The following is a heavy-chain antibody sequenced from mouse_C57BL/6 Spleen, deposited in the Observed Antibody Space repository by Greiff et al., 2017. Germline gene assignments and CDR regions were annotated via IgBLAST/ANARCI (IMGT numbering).Heavy chain of an antibody. Sequence: VQLQQSGPELVKPGASVKISCKASGYAFSSSWMNWVKQRPGKGLEWIGRIYPGDGDTNYNGKFTGKATLTADKSSSTAYMQISSLTSEDSAVYFCARGELGPWFAYWGQGTLVTVSA. V-gene: IGHV1-82*01. J-gene: IGHJ3*01. CDR1: GYAFSSSW. CDR3: ARGELGPWFAY. CDR2: IYPGDGDT. D-gene: IGHD4-1*01.